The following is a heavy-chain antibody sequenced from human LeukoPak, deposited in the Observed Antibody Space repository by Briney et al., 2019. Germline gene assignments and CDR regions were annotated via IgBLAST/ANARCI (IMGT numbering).Heavy chain of an antibody. CDR1: GFTFSSYW. V-gene: IGHV3-74*01. J-gene: IGHJ4*02. Sequence: PGGSLRLSCAASGFTFSSYWMHWVRQAPGKGLVWVSRISSDGSSTSYADSVKGRFTISRDNAKNTLYLQMNSLRAEDTAVYYCAPLGVTTWLDYWGQGTLVTVSS. CDR2: ISSDGSST. CDR3: APLGVTTWLDY. D-gene: IGHD4-17*01.